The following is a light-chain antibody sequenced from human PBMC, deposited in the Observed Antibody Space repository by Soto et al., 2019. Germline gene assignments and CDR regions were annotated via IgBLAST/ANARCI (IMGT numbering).Light chain of an antibody. J-gene: IGLJ1*01. V-gene: IGLV2-14*03. CDR1: SSDVGGYNY. CDR3: SSYTTISTYV. Sequence: QSALTQPASVSGSPGQSITISCTGTSSDVGGYNYVSWYQQHPGKAPKLMIYDVRNRPSGVSNRLSGSKSVNTASLTISGLQAEDEADYYCSSYTTISTYVFGTGTQLTVL. CDR2: DVR.